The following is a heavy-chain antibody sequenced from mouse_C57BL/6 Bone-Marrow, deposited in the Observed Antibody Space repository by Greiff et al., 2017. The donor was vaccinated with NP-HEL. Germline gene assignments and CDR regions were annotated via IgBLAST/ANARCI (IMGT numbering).Heavy chain of an antibody. CDR3: ARSYYSNYVDYYAMDY. D-gene: IGHD2-5*01. J-gene: IGHJ4*01. V-gene: IGHV5-17*01. CDR2: ISSGSSTI. Sequence: EVMLVESGGGLVKPGGSLKLSCAASGFTFSDYGMHWVRQAPEKGLEWVAYISSGSSTIYYADTVKGRFTISRDNAKNTLFLQMTRLRSEDTAMYYCARSYYSNYVDYYAMDYWGQGTSVTVSS. CDR1: GFTFSDYG.